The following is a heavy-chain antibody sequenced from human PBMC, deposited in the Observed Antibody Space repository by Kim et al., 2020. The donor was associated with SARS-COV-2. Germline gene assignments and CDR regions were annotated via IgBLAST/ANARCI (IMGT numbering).Heavy chain of an antibody. D-gene: IGHD6-25*01. V-gene: IGHV5-51*01. CDR2: IYPADSDT. J-gene: IGHJ6*02. Sequence: GESLKISCKGSGYNFPNFWIGWVRQMPRKGLEWMGIIYPADSDTRYSPSFQGQVTISVDKSITTAYLQWTSLKASDTAIYYCASPLLFSGTWYGVDVWGQGTTVTVSS. CDR1: GYNFPNFW. CDR3: ASPLLFSGTWYGVDV.